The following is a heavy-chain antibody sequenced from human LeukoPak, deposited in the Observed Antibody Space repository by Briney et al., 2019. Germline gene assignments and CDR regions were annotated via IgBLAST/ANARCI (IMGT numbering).Heavy chain of an antibody. J-gene: IGHJ4*02. CDR2: ISGSGGST. V-gene: IGHV3-23*01. CDR3: AKDYYYGSGSYSPVGY. CDR1: GVTFSSYA. D-gene: IGHD3-10*01. Sequence: TGGSLRLSCAASGVTFSSYAMSWVRQAPGKGLEWVSAISGSGGSTYYADSVKGRFTISRDNSKNTLYLQMNSLRAEDTAVYYCAKDYYYGSGSYSPVGYWGQGTLVTVSS.